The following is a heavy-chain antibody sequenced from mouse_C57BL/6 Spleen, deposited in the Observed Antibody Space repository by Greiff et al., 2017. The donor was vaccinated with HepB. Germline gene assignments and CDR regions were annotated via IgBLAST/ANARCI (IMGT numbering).Heavy chain of an antibody. CDR3: ARSSSYYYGSSYYAMDY. CDR2: INPNNGGT. D-gene: IGHD1-1*01. CDR1: GYTFTDYN. V-gene: IGHV1-18*01. J-gene: IGHJ4*01. Sequence: EVQLQQSGPELVKPGASVKIPCKASGYTFTDYNMDWVKQSHGKSLEWIGDINPNNGGTIYNQKFKGKATLTVDKSSSTAYMELRSLTSEDTAVYYCARSSSYYYGSSYYAMDYWGQGTSVTVSS.